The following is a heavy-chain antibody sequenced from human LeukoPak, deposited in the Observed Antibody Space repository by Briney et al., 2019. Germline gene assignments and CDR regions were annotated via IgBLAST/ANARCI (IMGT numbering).Heavy chain of an antibody. CDR3: ARDRSGYEQDPDY. J-gene: IGHJ4*02. CDR1: GGTFSSYA. V-gene: IGHV1-69*04. D-gene: IGHD5-12*01. CDR2: IIPILGIA. Sequence: GASVKVSCKASGGTFSSYAISWVRQAPGQGLEWMGRIIPILGIANYAQKFQGRVTITADKSTSTAYMELSSLRSEDTAVYYCARDRSGYEQDPDYWGQGTLVTVSS.